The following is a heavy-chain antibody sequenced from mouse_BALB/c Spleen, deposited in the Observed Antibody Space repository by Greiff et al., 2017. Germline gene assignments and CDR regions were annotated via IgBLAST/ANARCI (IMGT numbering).Heavy chain of an antibody. D-gene: IGHD2-12*01. V-gene: IGHV5-12-1*01. J-gene: IGHJ3*01. CDR3: AIYDEAFAY. CDR1: GFAFSSYD. Sequence: EVQRVESGGGLVKPGGSLKLSCAASGFAFSSYDMSWVRQTPEKRLEWVAYISSGGGSTYYPDTVKGRFTISRDNAKNTLYLQMSSLKSEDTAMYYCAIYDEAFAYWGQGTLVTVSA. CDR2: ISSGGGST.